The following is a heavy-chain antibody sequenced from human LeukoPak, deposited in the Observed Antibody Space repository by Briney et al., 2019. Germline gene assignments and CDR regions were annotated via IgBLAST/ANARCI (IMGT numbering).Heavy chain of an antibody. V-gene: IGHV4-34*01. CDR1: GGSFSGYY. Sequence: PSETLSLTCAVYGGSFSGYYWSWIRQPPGKGLEWIGEINHSGSTNYNPSLKSRVTISVDTSKNQFSLKLSSVTAADTAVYYCARGFRRTYSSGWGPLDDYWGQGTLVTVSS. CDR3: ARGFRRTYSSGWGPLDDY. J-gene: IGHJ4*02. CDR2: INHSGST. D-gene: IGHD6-19*01.